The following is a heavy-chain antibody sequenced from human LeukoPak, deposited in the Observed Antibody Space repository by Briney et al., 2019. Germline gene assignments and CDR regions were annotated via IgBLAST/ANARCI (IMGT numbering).Heavy chain of an antibody. CDR1: GGTFSSYA. CDR2: VIPIFGIA. D-gene: IGHD3-22*01. J-gene: IGHJ6*02. CDR3: ARVPINYDSSGYFQVGMDV. V-gene: IGHV1-69*04. Sequence: GASVKVSCKASGGTFSSYAISWVRQAPGQGLEWMGRVIPIFGIANYAQKFQGRVTITADKSTSTAYMELSSLRSKDTAVYYCARVPINYDSSGYFQVGMDVWGQGTTVTVSS.